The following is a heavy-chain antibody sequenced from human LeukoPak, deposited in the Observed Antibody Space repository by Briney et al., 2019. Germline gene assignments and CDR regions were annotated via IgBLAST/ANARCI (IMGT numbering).Heavy chain of an antibody. D-gene: IGHD5-12*01. CDR3: ARVNSGYDWYYYYYGMDV. CDR1: GGSISSYY. J-gene: IGHJ6*02. Sequence: SETLSLTCTVSGGSISSYYWSWIRQPPGKGLEWIGYIYYSGSTNYNPSLKSRVTISVDTSKNQFSLKLSSVTAADTAVYYCARVNSGYDWYYYYYGMDVWGQGTTVTVSS. CDR2: IYYSGST. V-gene: IGHV4-59*01.